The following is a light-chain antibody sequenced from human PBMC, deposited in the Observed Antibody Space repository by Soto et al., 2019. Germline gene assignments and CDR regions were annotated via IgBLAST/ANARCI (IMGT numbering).Light chain of an antibody. CDR2: DAS. V-gene: IGKV3-11*01. CDR1: QSVSSGY. Sequence: EIVFTQSPGTLSLSPGERATLSCRASQSVSSGYLAWYQQKPGQAPRLLIYDASNRATGIPARFSGSGSGTDFTLTISSLEPEDFAVYYCQQRSNWPPITFGQGTRLEIK. CDR3: QQRSNWPPIT. J-gene: IGKJ5*01.